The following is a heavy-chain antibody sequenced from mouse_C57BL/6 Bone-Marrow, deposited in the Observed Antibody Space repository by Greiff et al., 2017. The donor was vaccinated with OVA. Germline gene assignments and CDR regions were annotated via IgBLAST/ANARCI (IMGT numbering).Heavy chain of an antibody. CDR2: ISSGGDYI. D-gene: IGHD2-1*01. V-gene: IGHV5-9-1*02. J-gene: IGHJ3*01. CDR1: GFTFSSYA. CDR3: RRRRSYGNYSGLAD. Sequence: DVHLVESGEGLVKPGGSLKLSCAASGFTFSSYAMSWVRQTPEKRLEWVAYISSGGDYIYYADTVKGRITISRETARTTLYLQMSSLKSEDTAMDYCRRRRSYGNYSGLADWGRGTLVTVSA.